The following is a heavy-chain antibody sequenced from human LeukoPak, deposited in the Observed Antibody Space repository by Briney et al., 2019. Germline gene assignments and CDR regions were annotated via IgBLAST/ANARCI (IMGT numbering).Heavy chain of an antibody. D-gene: IGHD2-8*02. CDR1: GFTFSTFA. Sequence: GGSLRLSCAASGFTFSTFAMIWVRQPPGKGLEWVSSIFPSGGEIHYADSVRGRFIISRDNSKSTLSLQMNSLRAEDTAIYYCATYRQVLLPFESWGQGTLVTVSS. J-gene: IGHJ4*02. CDR2: IFPSGGEI. CDR3: ATYRQVLLPFES. V-gene: IGHV3-23*01.